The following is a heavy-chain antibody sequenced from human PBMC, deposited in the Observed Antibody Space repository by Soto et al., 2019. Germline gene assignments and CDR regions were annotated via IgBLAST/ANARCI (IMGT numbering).Heavy chain of an antibody. CDR1: GFTFSSYG. V-gene: IGHV3-30*18. CDR2: ISYDGSDQ. Sequence: QVQLVESGGGVVQPGRSLRLSCAASGFTFSSYGMYWVRQAPGKGLEWVARISYDGSDQFYGDSVTGRFTISRDNSNNILYVQMNSLRSEDTAEYYCAKDTVSDYWGQGTVVTVSA. J-gene: IGHJ4*02. CDR3: AKDTVSDY.